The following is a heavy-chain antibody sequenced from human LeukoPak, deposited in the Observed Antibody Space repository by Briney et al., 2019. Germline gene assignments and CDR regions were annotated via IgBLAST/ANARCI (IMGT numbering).Heavy chain of an antibody. V-gene: IGHV3-15*01. CDR1: GFTFSSYG. CDR3: ITDDSGYDWGY. Sequence: GRSLRLSCAASGFTFSSYGMHWVRQAPGKGLEWVGRIKSKRDGVTTDYAAPVKGRFTISRDDSKNTLFLQMSSLTTEDTALYSCITDDSGYDWGYWGQGTLVTVSS. J-gene: IGHJ4*02. D-gene: IGHD5-12*01. CDR2: IKSKRDGVTT.